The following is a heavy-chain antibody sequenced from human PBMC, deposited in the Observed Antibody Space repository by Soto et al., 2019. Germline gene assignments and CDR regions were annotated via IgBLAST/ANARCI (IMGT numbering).Heavy chain of an antibody. D-gene: IGHD3-22*01. CDR3: ARDRGAYYYDSSGYTHQYYFDY. CDR2: IIPIFGTA. V-gene: IGHV1-69*13. J-gene: IGHJ4*02. Sequence: ASVKVSFKASGGTFSSYSISWGRHAPGQGLECMGGIIPIFGTANYAQKFQGRVTITADESTSTAYMELSSLRSEDTAVYYCARDRGAYYYDSSGYTHQYYFDYWGQGTLVTVSS. CDR1: GGTFSSYS.